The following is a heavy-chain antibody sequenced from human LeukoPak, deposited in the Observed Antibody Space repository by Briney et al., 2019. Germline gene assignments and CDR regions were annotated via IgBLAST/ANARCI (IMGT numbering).Heavy chain of an antibody. J-gene: IGHJ6*02. CDR1: GNYW. CDR2: VNSDGSWT. V-gene: IGHV3-74*01. CDR3: ARDKTAPYDFWSGYYNSYGMDV. Sequence: GGSLRLSCAASGNYWMHWVRQAPGKGLVWVSHVNSDGSWTSHADSVKGRFTISRDNAKNSLYLQMNSLRAEDTALYHCARDKTAPYDFWSGYYNSYGMDVWGQGTTVTVSS. D-gene: IGHD3-3*01.